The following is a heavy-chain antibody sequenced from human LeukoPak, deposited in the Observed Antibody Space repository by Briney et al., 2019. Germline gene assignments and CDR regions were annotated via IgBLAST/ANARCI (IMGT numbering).Heavy chain of an antibody. Sequence: ASVKVSCKASGGTFSSYAISRVRQAPGQGLEWMGGIIPIFGTANYAQKFQGRVTITADKSTSTAYMELSSLRSEDTAVYYCASAQPSYYYDSSGYSNDYWGQGTLVTVSS. D-gene: IGHD3-22*01. CDR2: IIPIFGTA. V-gene: IGHV1-69*06. CDR1: GGTFSSYA. CDR3: ASAQPSYYYDSSGYSNDY. J-gene: IGHJ4*02.